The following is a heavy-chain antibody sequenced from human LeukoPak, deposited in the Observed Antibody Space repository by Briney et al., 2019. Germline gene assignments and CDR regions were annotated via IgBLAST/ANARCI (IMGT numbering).Heavy chain of an antibody. Sequence: ASVKVSCKASGYTFTSYGISWVRQAPGQGLEWMGWISAYNGNTNYAQKFQGRVTITADESTSTAYMELSSLRSDDTAVYYCARAHYYYGSGGRGWFDPWGQGTLVTVSS. D-gene: IGHD3-10*01. CDR3: ARAHYYYGSGGRGWFDP. CDR2: ISAYNGNT. V-gene: IGHV1-18*01. J-gene: IGHJ5*02. CDR1: GYTFTSYG.